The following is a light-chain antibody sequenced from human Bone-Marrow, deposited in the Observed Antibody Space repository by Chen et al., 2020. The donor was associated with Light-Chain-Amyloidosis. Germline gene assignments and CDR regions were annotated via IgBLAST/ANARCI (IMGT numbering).Light chain of an antibody. CDR3: QSADSSGTYEVI. CDR2: RDT. Sequence: SYELTQQPPVSVSPGQTSRITCSGDDLPTKYAYWYQQKPGQAPVLVIHRDTERPSGISERFTGSSSGTTATWTISGVQAEDETDYHCQSADSSGTYEVIFGGGTNRTVL. V-gene: IGLV3-25*03. J-gene: IGLJ2*01. CDR1: DLPTKY.